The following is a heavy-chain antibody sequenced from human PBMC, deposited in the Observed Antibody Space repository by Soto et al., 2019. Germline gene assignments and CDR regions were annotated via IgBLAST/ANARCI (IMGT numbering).Heavy chain of an antibody. Sequence: GSLRLSCAASGFTFSSYWMSWVRQAPGKGLEWVANIKQDGSEKYYVDSVKGRFTISRDNAKNSLYLQMNSLRAEDTAVYYCARDWGTDVDTAMVGYYFDYWGQGTLVTVSS. CDR3: ARDWGTDVDTAMVGYYFDY. CDR2: IKQDGSEK. D-gene: IGHD5-18*01. CDR1: GFTFSSYW. V-gene: IGHV3-7*01. J-gene: IGHJ4*02.